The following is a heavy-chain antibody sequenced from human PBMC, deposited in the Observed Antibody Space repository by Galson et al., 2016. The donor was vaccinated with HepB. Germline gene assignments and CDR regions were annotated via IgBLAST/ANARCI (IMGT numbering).Heavy chain of an antibody. J-gene: IGHJ4*02. CDR1: GFTFSSYG. V-gene: IGHV3-30*18. CDR2: ISYDGRHK. Sequence: SLRLSCAASGFTFSSYGMYWVRQAPGKGLEWAAVISYDGRHKYYADSVKGRFTISRDNSKNTVYLQMNSLRAEDTAVYFCAKDPASGSYSYFEYWGQGTLVTVSS. D-gene: IGHD3-10*01. CDR3: AKDPASGSYSYFEY.